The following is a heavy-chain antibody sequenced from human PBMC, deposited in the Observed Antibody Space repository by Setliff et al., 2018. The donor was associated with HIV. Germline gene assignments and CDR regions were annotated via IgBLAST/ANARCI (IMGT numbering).Heavy chain of an antibody. CDR3: ARRKSGSSYRFFNY. CDR2: ISASGSS. V-gene: IGHV4-61*09. Sequence: SETLSLTCTVSGPPIGIGSYYWTWIRQPAGRGLEWIGHISASGSSKFNPTLQSRVTLSVDPSNNQFSLSLTSVTAADTAVYYCARRKSGSSYRFFNYWGLGSLVTVS. D-gene: IGHD3-16*02. J-gene: IGHJ4*02. CDR1: GPPIGIGSYY.